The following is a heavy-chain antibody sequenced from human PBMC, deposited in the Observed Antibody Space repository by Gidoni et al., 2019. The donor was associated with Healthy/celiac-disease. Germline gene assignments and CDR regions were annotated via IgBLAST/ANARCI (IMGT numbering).Heavy chain of an antibody. V-gene: IGHV3-73*02. D-gene: IGHD2-15*01. CDR3: TRHGFVVGTDWYFDL. CDR1: GFTFSGSA. Sequence: EVQLVGSGGGLVQRGGSRKLPCAAHGFTFSGSAMPLVRQASGKGLEWVGRIRSKANSYATAYAASVKGRFTISRDDSKNTAYLQMNSLKTEDTAVYYCTRHGFVVGTDWYFDLWGRGTLVTVSS. CDR2: IRSKANSYAT. J-gene: IGHJ2*01.